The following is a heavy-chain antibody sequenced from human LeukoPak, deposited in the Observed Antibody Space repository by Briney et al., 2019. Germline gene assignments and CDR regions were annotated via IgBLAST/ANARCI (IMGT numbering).Heavy chain of an antibody. CDR3: SRGWLRTNPLDP. D-gene: IGHD5-12*01. CDR2: IS. Sequence: QSGGSLRLSCAASGFPFSTSAMHWVRQAPGKGLEWVAVISLKGRFTVSRDNSNNTVYLGMNSLRREDTAVYYCSRGWLRTNPLDPWAREPWSPSLQ. V-gene: IGHV3-30*04. CDR1: GFPFSTSA. J-gene: IGHJ5*02.